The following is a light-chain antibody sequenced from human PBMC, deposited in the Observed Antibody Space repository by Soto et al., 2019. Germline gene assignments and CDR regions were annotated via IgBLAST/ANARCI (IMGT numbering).Light chain of an antibody. CDR3: ETWDSNTVV. J-gene: IGLJ2*01. V-gene: IGLV4-60*02. Sequence: QSVLTQSSSASASLGSSVKLTCTLSSGHRTYIIAWHQQQPGKAPRYLMKLEGSGSYNKGSGVPDRFSGSSSGADRYLTISYLQFEDEADYYCETWDSNTVVFGGGTKVTVL. CDR2: LEGSGSY. CDR1: SGHRTYI.